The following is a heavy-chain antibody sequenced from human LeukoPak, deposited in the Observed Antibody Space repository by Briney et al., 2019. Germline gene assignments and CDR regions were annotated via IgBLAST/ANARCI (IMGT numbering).Heavy chain of an antibody. CDR2: ITTGSSTI. D-gene: IGHD1-26*01. CDR1: GFTFSSYN. V-gene: IGHV3-48*01. J-gene: IGHJ6*03. CDR3: ARDDRWELLGYMDV. Sequence: GGSLRLSCAASGFTFSSYNMNWVRQAPGKGLEWVSYITTGSSTISYADSVRGRFTISRDNAKNSLFLQMNSLRAEDTAVYYCARDDRWELLGYMDVWGKGTTVTVSS.